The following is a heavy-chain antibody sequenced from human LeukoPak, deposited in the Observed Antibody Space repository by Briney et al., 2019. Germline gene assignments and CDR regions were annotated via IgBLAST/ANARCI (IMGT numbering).Heavy chain of an antibody. CDR1: GDSISSSNYY. Sequence: PSETLSLTCTVSGDSISSSNYYWGWIRQPPGMGLEWIGNIYYSGSTYYNPSLKSRVTISVDTSKNQFSLKLSSVTAADTAVYYCARVGPGSLESYYFDYWGQGTLVTVSS. J-gene: IGHJ4*02. D-gene: IGHD3-10*01. CDR3: ARVGPGSLESYYFDY. V-gene: IGHV4-39*07. CDR2: IYYSGST.